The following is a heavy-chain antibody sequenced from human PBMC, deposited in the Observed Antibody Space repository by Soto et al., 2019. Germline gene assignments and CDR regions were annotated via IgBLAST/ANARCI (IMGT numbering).Heavy chain of an antibody. J-gene: IGHJ5*02. CDR3: ARPTPFYCTNGVCYPLDP. CDR2: MNPNSGNT. D-gene: IGHD2-8*01. CDR1: GYTFTSYD. Sequence: GASVKVSCKASGYTFTSYDSNWVRQATGQGLEWMGWMNPNSGNTGYAQKFQGRVTMTRNTSISIAYMELSSLRSEDTAVYYCARPTPFYCTNGVCYPLDPWGQGTLVTVSS. V-gene: IGHV1-8*01.